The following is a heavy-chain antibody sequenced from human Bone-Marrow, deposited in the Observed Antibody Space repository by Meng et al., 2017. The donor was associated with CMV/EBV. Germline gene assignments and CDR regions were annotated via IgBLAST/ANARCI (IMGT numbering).Heavy chain of an antibody. CDR1: GYTFTSYY. V-gene: IGHV1-8*02. CDR2: MNPNSGNT. D-gene: IGHD5-24*01. CDR3: ARSFTARDLYYFDY. J-gene: IGHJ4*02. Sequence: ASVKVSCKASGYTFTSYYMHWVRQATGQGLEWMGWMNPNSGNTGYAQKFQGRVTMTRNTSISTAYMELSSLRSEDTAVYYCARSFTARDLYYFDYWGQGTLVTVSS.